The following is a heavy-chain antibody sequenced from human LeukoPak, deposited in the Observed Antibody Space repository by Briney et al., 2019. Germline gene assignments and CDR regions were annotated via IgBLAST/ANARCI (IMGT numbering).Heavy chain of an antibody. V-gene: IGHV3-7*01. D-gene: IGHD3-10*01. CDR1: GFTFSSYG. J-gene: IGHJ4*02. CDR2: IKQDGTEI. CDR3: ARTPDGADY. Sequence: GGSLRLSCAASGFTFSSYGMHWVRQAPGKGLEWVANIKQDGTEIFYVDSVRGRFIISRDNAENSLYLQMNSLRVEDTAVYYCARTPDGADYWGQGTLVTVSS.